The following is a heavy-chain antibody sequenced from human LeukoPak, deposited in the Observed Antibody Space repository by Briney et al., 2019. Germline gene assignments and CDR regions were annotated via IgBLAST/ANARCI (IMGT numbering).Heavy chain of an antibody. D-gene: IGHD3-10*01. J-gene: IGHJ5*02. V-gene: IGHV4-34*01. CDR3: ARVSWFDELPNH. CDR2: INYSGST. CDR1: GGSFSGYY. Sequence: SETLSLTCAVYGGSFSGYYWSWIRQPPGKGLEWIGEINYSGSTKYNPSLKSRVTISVDTSKNQFSLKLSSVTAADTAVYYCARVSWFDELPNHWGQGTLVSVSS.